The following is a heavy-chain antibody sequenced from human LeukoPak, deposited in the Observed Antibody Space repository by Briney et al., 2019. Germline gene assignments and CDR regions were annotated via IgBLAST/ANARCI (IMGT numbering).Heavy chain of an antibody. D-gene: IGHD3-10*01. CDR3: ARGGILRSFDI. J-gene: IGHJ3*02. CDR1: GYTFTDYG. V-gene: IGHV1-18*01. Sequence: ASVKVSCKASGYTFTDYGVSWVRQAPGQGLEWMGWTSGYNSNTNSAQNLQGRVTLTTDISSSTAYMELRSLTSDDTAMYYCARGGILRSFDIWGQGTMVTVSS. CDR2: TSGYNSNT.